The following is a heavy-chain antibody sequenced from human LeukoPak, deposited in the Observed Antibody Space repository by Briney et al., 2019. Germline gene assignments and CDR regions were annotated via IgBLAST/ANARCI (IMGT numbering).Heavy chain of an antibody. Sequence: GGSLRLSCAASGFTFSSYSMNWVRQAPGKGLEWVSSISSSSSYIYYADSVKGRFTISRDNAKNSLYLQMNSLRAEDTAVYYCARRMGPYDSSGYSNYWGQGTLVTVSS. J-gene: IGHJ4*02. CDR3: ARRMGPYDSSGYSNY. CDR2: ISSSSSYI. CDR1: GFTFSSYS. D-gene: IGHD3-22*01. V-gene: IGHV3-21*01.